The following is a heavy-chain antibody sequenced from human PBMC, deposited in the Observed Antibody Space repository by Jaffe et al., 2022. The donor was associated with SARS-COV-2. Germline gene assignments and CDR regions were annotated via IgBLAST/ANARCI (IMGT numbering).Heavy chain of an antibody. Sequence: QLQLQESGPGLVKPSETLSLTCTVSGGSISSSSYYWGWIRQPPGKGLEWIGSIYYSGSTYYNPSLKSRVTISVDTSKNQFSLKLSSVTAADTAVYYCAGGYSSGWYWFDPWGQGTLVTVSS. V-gene: IGHV4-39*01. CDR1: GGSISSSSYY. CDR2: IYYSGST. D-gene: IGHD6-19*01. J-gene: IGHJ5*02. CDR3: AGGYSSGWYWFDP.